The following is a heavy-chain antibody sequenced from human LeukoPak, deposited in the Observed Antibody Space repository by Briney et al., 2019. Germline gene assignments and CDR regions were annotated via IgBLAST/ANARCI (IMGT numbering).Heavy chain of an antibody. CDR3: ARDYRYYDSSGYYYVVADY. CDR1: GGSISSYY. V-gene: IGHV4-4*07. J-gene: IGHJ4*02. D-gene: IGHD3-22*01. Sequence: PSETLSLTCTVSGGSISSYYWRWIRQPAGKGLEWIGRIYTSGSTNYNPSLKSRVTMSVDTSKNQFSLKLSSVTAADTAVYYCARDYRYYDSSGYYYVVADYWGQGTLVTVSS. CDR2: IYTSGST.